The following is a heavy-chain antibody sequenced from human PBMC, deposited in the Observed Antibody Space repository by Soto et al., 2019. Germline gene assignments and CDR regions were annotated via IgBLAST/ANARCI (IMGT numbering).Heavy chain of an antibody. CDR3: ARESNDILTGPPWVWYFDL. J-gene: IGHJ2*01. CDR2: INDRGSI. D-gene: IGHD3-9*01. V-gene: IGHV4-34*01. Sequence: QVQLQQWGAGPLRPWETLSLTCGVSGGSFSGYYWAWIRQSPGQGLEWIGEINDRGSINYNPSLKSRVSISVATSKNHYSLNLRSVTASDTAVYYCARESNDILTGPPWVWYFDLWGRGTLVTVSS. CDR1: GGSFSGYY.